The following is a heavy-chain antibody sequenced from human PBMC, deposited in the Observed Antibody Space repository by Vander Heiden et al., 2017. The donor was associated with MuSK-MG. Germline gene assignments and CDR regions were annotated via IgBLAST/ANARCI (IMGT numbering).Heavy chain of an antibody. Sequence: QVQLQESGPGLVRPSETLSVTCRVSGCPLSSSYWSWVRQPAGKGLEWIGRIYASGTTNYNPSLKSRVTMSVDTSKNQFSLKVTSVTAADTAVYYCARDPNLEWLFQGWFDPWGQGTLVTVSS. J-gene: IGHJ5*02. V-gene: IGHV4-4*07. CDR2: IYASGTT. CDR3: ARDPNLEWLFQGWFDP. CDR1: GCPLSSSY. D-gene: IGHD3-3*01.